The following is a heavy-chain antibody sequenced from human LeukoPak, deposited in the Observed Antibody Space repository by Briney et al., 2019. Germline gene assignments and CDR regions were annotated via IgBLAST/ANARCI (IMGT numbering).Heavy chain of an antibody. V-gene: IGHV1-69*06. J-gene: IGHJ4*02. D-gene: IGHD2-2*01. CDR3: ARVSGYCSSTSCSSFDY. CDR1: GGTFSSYV. Sequence: SVKVSCKASGGTFSSYVLSWVRQAPGQRLEWMGGIIPIFGTANYAQKFRGRVTITADKSTSTAYMELSSLRSEDTAVYYCARVSGYCSSTSCSSFDYGGQGTLVSVSS. CDR2: IIPIFGTA.